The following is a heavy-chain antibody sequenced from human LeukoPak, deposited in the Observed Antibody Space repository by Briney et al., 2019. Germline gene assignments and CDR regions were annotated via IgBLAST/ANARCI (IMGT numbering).Heavy chain of an antibody. CDR2: ISSSGSTI. CDR1: GFTFSDYY. Sequence: GGSLRLSCAASGFTFSDYYMSWIRQAPGEGLEWVSYISSSGSTIYYADSVKGRFTISRDNAKNSLYLQMNSLRAEDTAVYYCARERVRSSWYLAEGYWGQGTLVTVSS. D-gene: IGHD6-13*01. CDR3: ARERVRSSWYLAEGY. J-gene: IGHJ4*02. V-gene: IGHV3-11*04.